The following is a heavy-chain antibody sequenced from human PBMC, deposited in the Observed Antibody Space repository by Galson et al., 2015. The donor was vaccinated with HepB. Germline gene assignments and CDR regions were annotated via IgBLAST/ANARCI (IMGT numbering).Heavy chain of an antibody. Sequence: SLRLSCAASGFTFSTYAITWVRQAPGKGLEWVSVISGSDATTFYADSVKGRFILYRDNSKNTVYLQMNSLRADDTAIYYCAKEPPYCGGDCYSVSDVWGQGTLVTVSS. CDR1: GFTFSTYA. D-gene: IGHD2-21*02. J-gene: IGHJ4*02. CDR2: ISGSDATT. CDR3: AKEPPYCGGDCYSVSDV. V-gene: IGHV3-23*01.